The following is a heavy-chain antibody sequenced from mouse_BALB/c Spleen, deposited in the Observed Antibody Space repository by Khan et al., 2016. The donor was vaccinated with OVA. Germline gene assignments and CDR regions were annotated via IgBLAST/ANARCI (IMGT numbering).Heavy chain of an antibody. CDR2: IWSDGST. V-gene: IGHV2-6-1*01. J-gene: IGHJ4*01. CDR1: GFSLTNYG. CDR3: ARQPYYHYNIMDY. D-gene: IGHD2-10*01. Sequence: QVQLKESGPGLVAPSQSLSITCTISGFSLTNYGVHWIRQPPGKGLAWLVVIWSDGSTTYNSALKSRLTITTDNSKSQVFLQMNSLQTDDTAIYFCARQPYYHYNIMDYWGQGTSVTVSS.